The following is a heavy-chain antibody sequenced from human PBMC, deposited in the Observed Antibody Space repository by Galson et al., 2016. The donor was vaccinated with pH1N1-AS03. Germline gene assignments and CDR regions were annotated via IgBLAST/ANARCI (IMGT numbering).Heavy chain of an antibody. CDR1: GFTFSSYS. D-gene: IGHD6-13*01. Sequence: SLRLSCAASGFTFSSYSMTWVRQAPGKGLEWVSFIRNSGSYIYYADSLKGRFTISRDNAKNSLYLQMNSLRVEDTAVYYCARDDSSSWDRYYYYGMDVWGQGTTVTVSS. CDR3: ARDDSSSWDRYYYYGMDV. J-gene: IGHJ6*02. CDR2: IRNSGSYI. V-gene: IGHV3-21*01.